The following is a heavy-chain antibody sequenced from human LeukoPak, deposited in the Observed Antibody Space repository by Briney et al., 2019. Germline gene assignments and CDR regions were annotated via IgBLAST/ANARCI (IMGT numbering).Heavy chain of an antibody. D-gene: IGHD2-15*01. CDR3: ARATGANCYWGSNF. CDR2: ICSDDGRT. J-gene: IGHJ4*02. Sequence: GGSLRLSCVASGFAFNTFAMTWVRQAPGKGLEWVSSICSDDGRTYYADSVEGRFTISRDNAQNTLYLQMINLRAEDTALYYCARATGANCYWGSNFWGQGTLVTVSS. CDR1: GFAFNTFA. V-gene: IGHV3-23*01.